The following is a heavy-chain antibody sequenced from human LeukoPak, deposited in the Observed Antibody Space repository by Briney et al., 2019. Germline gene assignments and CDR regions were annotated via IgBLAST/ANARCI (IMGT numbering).Heavy chain of an antibody. D-gene: IGHD2-2*01. CDR1: GYTFTGYY. CDR3: ARDRYCSSTSCPMVFDP. J-gene: IGHJ5*02. CDR2: INPNSGGT. V-gene: IGHV1-2*02. Sequence: ASVKVSCKASGYTFTGYYMHWVRQAPGQGLEWMGWINPNSGGTNYAQKFQGRVTMTRDTSISTAYMELSRLRSDDTAVYYCARDRYCSSTSCPMVFDPWGKGTLVTVSS.